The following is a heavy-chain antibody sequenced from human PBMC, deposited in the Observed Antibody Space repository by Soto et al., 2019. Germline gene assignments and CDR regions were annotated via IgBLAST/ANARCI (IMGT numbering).Heavy chain of an antibody. V-gene: IGHV1-69*14. J-gene: IGHJ5*02. CDR2: VIPLFGTT. CDR1: GGTFTNYA. Sequence: QVQLVQSGAEVKRPGSSVKVSCKASGGTFTNYAITWVRQAPGQALEWMGSVIPLFGTTKYAQKLQGRVTLTADKSTSTAYMELSSLTSEDTAIYFCAEGAVAVASGWFDPWGQGTLVIVSS. CDR3: AEGAVAVASGWFDP. D-gene: IGHD6-19*01.